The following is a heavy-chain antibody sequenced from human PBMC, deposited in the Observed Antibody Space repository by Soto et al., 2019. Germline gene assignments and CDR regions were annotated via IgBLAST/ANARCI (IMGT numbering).Heavy chain of an antibody. J-gene: IGHJ6*02. Sequence: RASVKVSCKASGYTFTSYDINWVRQATGQGLEWMGWMNPNSGNTGYAQKFQGRVTMTRNTSVSTAYMELSSLRSEDTAVYYCARDYGVPGENYYYYGMDVWGQGTTVTVSS. CDR1: GYTFTSYD. CDR2: MNPNSGNT. V-gene: IGHV1-8*01. CDR3: ARDYGVPGENYYYYGMDV. D-gene: IGHD4-17*01.